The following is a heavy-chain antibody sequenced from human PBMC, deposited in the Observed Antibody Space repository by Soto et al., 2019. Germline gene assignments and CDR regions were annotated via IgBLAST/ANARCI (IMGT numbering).Heavy chain of an antibody. CDR3: ASRHCSSTTCYAFDS. J-gene: IGHJ4*02. CDR2: INPNSGGT. V-gene: IGHV1-2*02. CDR1: AYTFTTYY. D-gene: IGHD2-2*01. Sequence: QVRLVQSGAEVKKPGVSVKVSCKASAYTFTTYYIHWVRQAPGQGLEWMGFINPNSGGTKYAQSFRGRVTMTRDTSASTTYMELSSLTSDDTAVFYCASRHCSSTTCYAFDSWGQGTLVTVSS.